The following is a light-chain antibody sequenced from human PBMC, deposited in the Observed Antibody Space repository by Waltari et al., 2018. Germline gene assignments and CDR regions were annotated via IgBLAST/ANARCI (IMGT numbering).Light chain of an antibody. CDR3: QRHDNLSYT. J-gene: IGKJ2*01. CDR1: QDISNN. Sequence: DIQMTQSPSSLSASVGDRVTITCQASQDISNNLNWYQQKPGKAPKLLIYDAANLETGVPSRFSGSGSGTDFTFTISNLQPEDIATYYCQRHDNLSYTFGQGTKLVIK. CDR2: DAA. V-gene: IGKV1-33*01.